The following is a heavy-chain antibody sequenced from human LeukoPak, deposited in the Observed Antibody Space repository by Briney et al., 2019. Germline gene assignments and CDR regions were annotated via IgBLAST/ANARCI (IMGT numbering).Heavy chain of an antibody. D-gene: IGHD5-18*01. CDR3: TSFVDTAMMYYFDY. CDR1: GFTFSGSA. Sequence: GGSLRLSCAASGFTFSGSAMHCVRQASSKGLEWVGRIRSNANSYVTAYAASVKGRFTISRDDSKNTAYLQMNSLKTEGTAVYYCTSFVDTAMMYYFDYWGQGTLVTVSS. V-gene: IGHV3-73*01. J-gene: IGHJ4*02. CDR2: IRSNANSYVT.